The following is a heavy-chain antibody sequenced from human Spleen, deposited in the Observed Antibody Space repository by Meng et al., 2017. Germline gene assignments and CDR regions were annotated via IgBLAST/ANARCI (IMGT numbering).Heavy chain of an antibody. CDR2: INPKSGDT. D-gene: IGHD6-13*01. CDR1: GYTFPDYW. Sequence: GYLIQSGAEVQTPGASVKVACKASGYTFPDYWLHWVRRAPGQGLEWMGRINPKSGDTHYAQRFQGRVTMTGDTSISTAYMELSGLRSDDTAMYYCARDEDISAAGKLFGDYWGQGALVTVSS. CDR3: ARDEDISAAGKLFGDY. V-gene: IGHV1-2*06. J-gene: IGHJ4*02.